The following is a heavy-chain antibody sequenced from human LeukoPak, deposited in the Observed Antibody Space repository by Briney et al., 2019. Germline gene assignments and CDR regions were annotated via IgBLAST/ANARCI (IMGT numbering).Heavy chain of an antibody. J-gene: IGHJ5*02. D-gene: IGHD3-10*01. Sequence: SETLSLTCAVYGGSFIGYYWSWIRQPPGKGLEWIGEINHFGSTNYNPSLKSRVTISIDTSKNQFSLKLSSVTAADTAVYYCARLGGYYGSRRLGWFDPWGQGTLVTVSS. CDR1: GGSFIGYY. CDR3: ARLGGYYGSRRLGWFDP. CDR2: INHFGST. V-gene: IGHV4-34*01.